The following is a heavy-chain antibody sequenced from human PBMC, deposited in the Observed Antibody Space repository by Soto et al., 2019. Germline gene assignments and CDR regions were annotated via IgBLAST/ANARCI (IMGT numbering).Heavy chain of an antibody. D-gene: IGHD5-12*01. CDR1: GGTVSSSA. V-gene: IGHV1-69*01. J-gene: IGHJ4*02. CDR2: SIPICGTA. CDR3: ARVSSGYDPQKGEDDY. Sequence: QVQLVQSGAGVKKPGSSVKVSCKASGGTVSSSAISWVRQAPGQGLEWMGGSIPICGTANYAQKFQGRVTITADESTSTAHMALSSLRSEDTAVYDCARVSSGYDPQKGEDDYWGQGTLVTVS.